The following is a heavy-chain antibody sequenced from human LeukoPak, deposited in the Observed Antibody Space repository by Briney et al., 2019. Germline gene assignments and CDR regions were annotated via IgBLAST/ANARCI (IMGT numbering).Heavy chain of an antibody. CDR3: ARAWYYYDSSGYYPLDY. Sequence: SETLSLTCAVYGGSFSGYYWSWIRQPPGKGLEWIGEINHSGSTNYNPSLKSRVAISVDTSKNQFSLKLSFVTAADTAVYYCARAWYYYDSSGYYPLDYWGQGTLVTVSS. J-gene: IGHJ4*02. D-gene: IGHD3-22*01. CDR2: INHSGST. CDR1: GGSFSGYY. V-gene: IGHV4-34*01.